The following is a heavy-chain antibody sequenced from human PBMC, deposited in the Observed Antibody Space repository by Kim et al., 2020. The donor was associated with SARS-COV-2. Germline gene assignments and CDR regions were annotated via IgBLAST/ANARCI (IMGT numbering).Heavy chain of an antibody. D-gene: IGHD2-21*02. Sequence: GGSLRLSCAASGFTFSSYEMNWVRQAPGKGLEWVSYISSSGSTIYYADSVKGRFTISRDNAKNSLYLQMNSLRAEDTTVYYCARGAYCGGDCYSSYYYGMDVWGQGTTVTVSS. J-gene: IGHJ6*02. V-gene: IGHV3-48*03. CDR1: GFTFSSYE. CDR3: ARGAYCGGDCYSSYYYGMDV. CDR2: ISSSGSTI.